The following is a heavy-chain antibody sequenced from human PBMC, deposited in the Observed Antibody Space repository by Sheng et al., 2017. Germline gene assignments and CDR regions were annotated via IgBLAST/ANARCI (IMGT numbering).Heavy chain of an antibody. Sequence: QVQLVQSGAEVKKPGSSVKVSCKASGGTFSSYAISWVRQAPGQGLEWMGGIIPIFGTANYAQKFQGRVTITTDESTSTAYMELSSLRSEDTAVYYCARDRAPTGSATHYYMDVWGKGTTVTVSS. D-gene: IGHD3-10*01. CDR1: GGTFSSYA. CDR3: ARDRAPTGSATHYYMDV. J-gene: IGHJ6*03. V-gene: IGHV1-69*05. CDR2: IIPIFGTA.